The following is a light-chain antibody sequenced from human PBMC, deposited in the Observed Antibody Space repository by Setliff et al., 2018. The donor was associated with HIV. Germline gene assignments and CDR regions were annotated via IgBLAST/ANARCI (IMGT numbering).Light chain of an antibody. CDR3: SSYAAGNTFV. CDR2: EVT. Sequence: QSVLTQPASVSGSPGQSITISCAGTSSDVGSYNFVSWYQQHPGKAPKLLIYEVTKRPSGVPDRFSASKSGNTASLTVSGLQAEGEADYYCSSYAAGNTFVFGTGTKVTVL. J-gene: IGLJ1*01. V-gene: IGLV2-8*01. CDR1: SSDVGSYNF.